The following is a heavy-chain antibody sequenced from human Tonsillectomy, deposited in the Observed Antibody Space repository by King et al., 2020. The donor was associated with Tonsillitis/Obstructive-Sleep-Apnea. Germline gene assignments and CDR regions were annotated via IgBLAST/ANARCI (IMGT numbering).Heavy chain of an antibody. V-gene: IGHV3-23*04. CDR2: LSDSGSST. D-gene: IGHD2-2*02. Sequence: VQLVESGGGLVQPGGSLRLSCAASGFTFSSYAMNWVRQAPGKGLEWVSSLSDSGSSTYYADSVKGRFTISRDNSKNTLYLQMNSLRAEDTATYFCAKGDCSSTSCYNYFDYWGQGTLVTVSS. J-gene: IGHJ4*02. CDR3: AKGDCSSTSCYNYFDY. CDR1: GFTFSSYA.